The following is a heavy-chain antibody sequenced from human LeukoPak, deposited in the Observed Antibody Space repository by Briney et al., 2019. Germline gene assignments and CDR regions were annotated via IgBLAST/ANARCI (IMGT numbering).Heavy chain of an antibody. D-gene: IGHD6-19*01. CDR1: GFTFSSYA. Sequence: GGSLRLSCAASGFTFSSYAMSWVRQAPGKGLEWVSAISGSGGSTYYADSVKGRFTISRDNSKNTLYLQMNSLRAEDTAVYYCAKAVGKPVAGTLSIYYFDYWGQGTLVTVSS. CDR2: ISGSGGST. J-gene: IGHJ4*02. CDR3: AKAVGKPVAGTLSIYYFDY. V-gene: IGHV3-23*01.